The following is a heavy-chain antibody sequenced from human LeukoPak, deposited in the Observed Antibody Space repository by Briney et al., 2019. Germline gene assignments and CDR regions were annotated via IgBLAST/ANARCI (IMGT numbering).Heavy chain of an antibody. D-gene: IGHD2-2*01. J-gene: IGHJ4*02. CDR1: GGTFSSYA. Sequence: GASVKVSCKASGGTFSSYAISWVRQAPGQGLEWMGRIIPILGIANYAQKFQGRVTITADKSTSTAYMELSSLRSEDTAVYYCARGSLLSHFDYWGQGTLVTVSS. CDR2: IIPILGIA. CDR3: ARGSLLSHFDY. V-gene: IGHV1-69*04.